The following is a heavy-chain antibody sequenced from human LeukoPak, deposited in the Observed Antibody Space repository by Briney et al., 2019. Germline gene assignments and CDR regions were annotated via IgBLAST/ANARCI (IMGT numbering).Heavy chain of an antibody. Sequence: PSETLSLTCTVSGGSIITYYWSWVQQPAGKGLEWIGRMYSGSTNYSPSLKSRVTMSVDTSKNQFYLKLTSVTAADTAVYYCARSDCSRGGCPSFEYWGQGLLVTVSP. V-gene: IGHV4-4*07. D-gene: IGHD2-15*01. J-gene: IGHJ4*02. CDR2: MYSGST. CDR1: GGSIITYY. CDR3: ARSDCSRGGCPSFEY.